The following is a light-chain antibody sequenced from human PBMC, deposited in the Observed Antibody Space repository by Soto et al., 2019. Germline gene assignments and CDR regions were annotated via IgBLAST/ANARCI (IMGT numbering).Light chain of an antibody. CDR2: GAS. J-gene: IGKJ5*01. CDR3: QQYNKWPPIT. V-gene: IGKV3-15*01. CDR1: QGVSSY. Sequence: IGLTQSPATLSLSPGERATLSCRASQGVSSYLAWSQKKPGQAPSLLLCGASTRATGIPARFSGSGFGTELTLTISSLQYEDYAVYYCQQYNKWPPITFGQGTRLEIK.